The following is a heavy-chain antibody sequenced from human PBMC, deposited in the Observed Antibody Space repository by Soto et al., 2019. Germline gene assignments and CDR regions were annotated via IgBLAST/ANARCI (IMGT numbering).Heavy chain of an antibody. CDR1: GYTFTGYY. D-gene: IGHD3-10*01. CDR2: INPNSGGT. J-gene: IGHJ6*02. CDR3: ARDAVVRGVIIPDYYYGMDV. Sequence: ASVKVSCKASGYTFTGYYMHWVRQAPGQGHEWMGWINPNSGGTNYAQKFQGWVTMTGDTSISTAYMELSRLRSDNTAVYYCARDAVVRGVIIPDYYYGMDVWGQGTTVTVSS. V-gene: IGHV1-2*04.